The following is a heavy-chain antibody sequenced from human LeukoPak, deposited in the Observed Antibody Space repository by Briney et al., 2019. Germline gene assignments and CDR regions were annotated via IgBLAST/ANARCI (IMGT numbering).Heavy chain of an antibody. CDR1: GYTFTGYY. D-gene: IGHD2-15*01. V-gene: IGHV1-2*02. J-gene: IGHJ4*02. CDR2: INPNSGGT. CDR3: ARGGLGYCSGGSCYSPFDY. Sequence: ASVKVSCKASGYTFTGYYMHWVRQAPGQGLEWMGWINPNSGGTNYAQKFQGRVTMTRDTSISTAYMELSRLRSDDTAVYYCARGGLGYCSGGSCYSPFDYWGQGTLVTVSS.